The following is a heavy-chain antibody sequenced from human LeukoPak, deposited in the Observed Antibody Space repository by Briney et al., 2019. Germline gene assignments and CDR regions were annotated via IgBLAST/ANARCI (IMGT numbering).Heavy chain of an antibody. CDR2: IYDSGAT. V-gene: IGHV3-66*03. Sequence: GGSLRLSCEASGFTVRTNYMGWVRQAPGKGLEWVSVIYDSGATYYTDSVKGRFTISRDNSKNTLYLQMNSLRAEDTAVYYCAKGGGDLGSGSLDYWGQGTLVTVSS. J-gene: IGHJ4*02. D-gene: IGHD3-10*01. CDR1: GFTVRTNY. CDR3: AKGGGDLGSGSLDY.